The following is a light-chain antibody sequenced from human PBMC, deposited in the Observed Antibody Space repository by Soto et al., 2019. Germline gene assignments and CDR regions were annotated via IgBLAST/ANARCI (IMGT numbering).Light chain of an antibody. Sequence: EIVLAQSPCTLSLSPGERATLSCRASQSVSSSYLAWYQQKAGQAPRLLIYAASRRATGIPDRFSGSGSGTDFTLTISRLEPEDFALYYCQQYDKSVLTFGGGTKVEIK. V-gene: IGKV3-20*01. CDR1: QSVSSSY. J-gene: IGKJ4*01. CDR2: AAS. CDR3: QQYDKSVLT.